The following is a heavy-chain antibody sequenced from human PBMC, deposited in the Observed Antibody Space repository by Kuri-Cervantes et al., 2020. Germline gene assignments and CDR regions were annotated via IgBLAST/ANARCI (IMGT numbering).Heavy chain of an antibody. J-gene: IGHJ6*02. CDR3: ARVGSRRGMDV. CDR2: ISGSGITI. D-gene: IGHD2-15*01. V-gene: IGHV3-11*04. Sequence: GGSLRLSCAASGFSFSDYYMNWIRQAPGKGLEWVSYISGSGITIYYADSLKGRFTISRDNTKNSLYLQMNSLRAEDTAVYYCARVGSRRGMDVWGQGTAVTVSS. CDR1: GFSFSDYY.